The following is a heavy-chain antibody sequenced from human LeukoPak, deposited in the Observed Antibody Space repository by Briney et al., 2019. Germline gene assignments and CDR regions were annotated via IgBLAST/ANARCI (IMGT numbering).Heavy chain of an antibody. Sequence: PGGSLRLSCAASGFTFSSYAMSWVRQAPGKGLEWVSAISGSGGSTYYADSVKGRFTISRDNSKNTLYLQMNSLRAEDTAVYYCAKDWSDFWSGYYHPTPLDYWGQGTLVTVSS. V-gene: IGHV3-23*01. J-gene: IGHJ4*02. CDR3: AKDWSDFWSGYYHPTPLDY. CDR2: ISGSGGST. D-gene: IGHD3-3*01. CDR1: GFTFSSYA.